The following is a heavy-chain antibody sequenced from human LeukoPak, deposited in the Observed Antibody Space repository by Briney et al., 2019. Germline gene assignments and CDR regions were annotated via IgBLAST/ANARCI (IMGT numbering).Heavy chain of an antibody. V-gene: IGHV3-48*03. Sequence: GGSLRLSCAASGFTFSSYEMNWVRQAPGKGLEWVSYISSSGSTIYYADSLKGRFTISIDNAKNSLYLQMNSLRAEDTAVYYCASQYSSGWPPDYWGQGTLVTVSS. D-gene: IGHD6-19*01. CDR1: GFTFSSYE. CDR3: ASQYSSGWPPDY. J-gene: IGHJ4*02. CDR2: ISSSGSTI.